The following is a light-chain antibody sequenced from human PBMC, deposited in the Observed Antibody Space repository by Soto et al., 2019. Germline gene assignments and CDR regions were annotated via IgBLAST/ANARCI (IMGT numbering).Light chain of an antibody. J-gene: IGKJ2*01. CDR1: QDITDN. Sequence: EIVVMQSPATLSVSPGERATLSCRASQDITDNLAWYQQRPGQAPRLVIYASTRATGIPARFSGSGSGTEFTLTISSLQSEDFGVYYCQQYYNWPLTFGQGTELEIK. CDR2: AS. V-gene: IGKV3-15*01. CDR3: QQYYNWPLT.